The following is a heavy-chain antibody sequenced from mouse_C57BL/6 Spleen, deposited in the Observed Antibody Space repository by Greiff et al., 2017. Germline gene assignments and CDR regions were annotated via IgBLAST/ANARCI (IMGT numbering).Heavy chain of an antibody. CDR1: GYTFTSYG. V-gene: IGHV1-55*01. CDR2: IYPGSGST. Sequence: VQLQQPGAELVKPGASVKMSCKASGYTFTSYGITWVKQRPGQGLAWIGDIYPGSGSTNYNEKFKSKATLTVDTSSSTAYMQLSSLTSEDSAVYYCASGGYGDYEVGYFDVWGTGTTVTVSS. CDR3: ASGGYGDYEVGYFDV. D-gene: IGHD2-13*01. J-gene: IGHJ1*03.